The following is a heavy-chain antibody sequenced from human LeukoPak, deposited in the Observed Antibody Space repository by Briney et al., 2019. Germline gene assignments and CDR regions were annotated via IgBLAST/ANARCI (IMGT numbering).Heavy chain of an antibody. CDR2: ISYDGSNK. D-gene: IGHD3-22*01. J-gene: IGHJ4*02. CDR1: GFTFSSYA. V-gene: IGHV3-30*04. Sequence: GRSLRLSCAASGFTFSSYAMHWVRQAPGKGLEWVAVISYDGSNKYYADSVKGRFTISRDNSKNTLYLQMNSLRAEDTAVYYCARADWGYDSSGYELDYWGQGTLVTVSS. CDR3: ARADWGYDSSGYELDY.